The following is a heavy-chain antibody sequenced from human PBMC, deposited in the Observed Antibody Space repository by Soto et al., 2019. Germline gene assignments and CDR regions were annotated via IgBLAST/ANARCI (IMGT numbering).Heavy chain of an antibody. V-gene: IGHV3-74*01. CDR1: GFTFSSYW. D-gene: IGHD3-3*01. J-gene: IGHJ3*02. CDR3: ATGYYTLHDAFDI. Sequence: PGGSLRLSCAASGFTFSSYWMHWVRRAPGKGLVWVSRINSDGSSTSYADSVKGRFTISRDNAKNTLYLQMNSLRAEDTAVYYCATGYYTLHDAFDIWGQGTMVTVSS. CDR2: INSDGSST.